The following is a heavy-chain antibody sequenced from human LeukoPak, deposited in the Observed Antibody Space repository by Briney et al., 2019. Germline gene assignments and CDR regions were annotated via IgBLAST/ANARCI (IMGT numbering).Heavy chain of an antibody. CDR3: ATLLWFGELLSFYGMDV. V-gene: IGHV1-18*01. D-gene: IGHD3-10*01. J-gene: IGHJ6*02. CDR1: GYTFTSYG. CDR2: LSAYNGNT. Sequence: ASVKVSCKASGYTFTSYGISWVRQAPGQGLEWMGWLSAYNGNTNYAQKLQGRVTMTTDTSTSTAYMELSSLRSEDTAVYYCATLLWFGELLSFYGMDVWGQGTTVTVSS.